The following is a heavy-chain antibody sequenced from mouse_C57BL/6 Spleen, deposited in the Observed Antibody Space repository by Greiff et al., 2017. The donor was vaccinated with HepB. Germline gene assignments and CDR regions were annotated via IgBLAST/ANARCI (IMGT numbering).Heavy chain of an antibody. Sequence: EVQLQQSGPGLVKPSQSLSLPCSVTGYSITSGYYWNWIRQFPGNKLEWMGYISYDGSNNYNPSLKNRISITRDTSKNQFFLKLNSVTTEDTATYYCARRGDGYYEFAYGGQGTLVTVSA. J-gene: IGHJ3*01. CDR1: GYSITSGYY. V-gene: IGHV3-6*01. D-gene: IGHD2-3*01. CDR3: ARRGDGYYEFAY. CDR2: ISYDGSN.